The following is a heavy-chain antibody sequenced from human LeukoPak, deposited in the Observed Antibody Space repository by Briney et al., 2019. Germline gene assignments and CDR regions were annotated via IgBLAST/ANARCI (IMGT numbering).Heavy chain of an antibody. Sequence: GGSLRLSCAVSGITLSNYGMTWVRQAPGKGLEWVAGISDTGGRTNYADSVKGRFTISRDNPKNTLYLQMNSLRAEDTAVYSCAKRGVVIRVILVGFHKEAYYFDSWGQGALVTVSS. CDR1: GITLSNYG. CDR2: ISDTGGRT. D-gene: IGHD3-22*01. V-gene: IGHV3-23*01. CDR3: AKRGVVIRVILVGFHKEAYYFDS. J-gene: IGHJ4*02.